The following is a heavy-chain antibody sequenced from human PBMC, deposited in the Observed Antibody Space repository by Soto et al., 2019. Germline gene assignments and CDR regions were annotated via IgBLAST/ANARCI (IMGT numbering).Heavy chain of an antibody. J-gene: IGHJ4*02. CDR1: RSSLDNYY. Sequence: QVQLQESGPGLVKPSETVSLTCTVSRSSLDNYYWSWIRQPAGKGLEWIGRVFPTGNTNYSPSPKRRIPMSVDTSKNQFYLELNSVTVADTAVYYCARGSLGPDYWGQGTLVTVSS. V-gene: IGHV4-4*07. D-gene: IGHD3-16*01. CDR2: VFPTGNT. CDR3: ARGSLGPDY.